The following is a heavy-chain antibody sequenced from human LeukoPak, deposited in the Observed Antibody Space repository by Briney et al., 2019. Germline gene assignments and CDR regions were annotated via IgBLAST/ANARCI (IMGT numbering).Heavy chain of an antibody. CDR1: GGSISSYY. V-gene: IGHV4-59*01. CDR3: ARGGWYPESFQH. D-gene: IGHD6-19*01. CDR2: IYYSGST. J-gene: IGHJ1*01. Sequence: SETLSLTCTVSGGSISSYYWKWVRQPPGKGLEWIGYIYYSGSTNYNPSLKSRVTISVDTSKNQFSLKLSSVTAADTAVYYCARGGWYPESFQHWGQGALVTVSS.